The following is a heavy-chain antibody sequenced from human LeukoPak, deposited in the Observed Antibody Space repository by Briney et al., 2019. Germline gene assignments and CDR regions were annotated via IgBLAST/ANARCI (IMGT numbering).Heavy chain of an antibody. CDR1: GGSISSGGYY. CDR3: ARGLGDCSGGSCYFYWFDP. V-gene: IGHV4-61*08. CDR2: IHYSGST. Sequence: SETLSLTCTVSGGSISSGGYYWSWIRQYPGKGLEWIGYIHYSGSTNYNPSLKSRVTISVDTSKNQFSLKLSSVTAADTAVYYCARGLGDCSGGSCYFYWFDPWGQGTLVTVSS. J-gene: IGHJ5*02. D-gene: IGHD2-15*01.